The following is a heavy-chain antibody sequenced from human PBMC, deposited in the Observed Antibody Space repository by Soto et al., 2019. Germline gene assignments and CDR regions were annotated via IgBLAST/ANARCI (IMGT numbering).Heavy chain of an antibody. CDR1: GGSIISGGYY. CDR3: ASLVDYDSSGYNL. J-gene: IGHJ5*02. D-gene: IGHD3-22*01. Sequence: SETLSLTCTVSGGSIISGGYYWSWIRQHPGKGLEWIGYIYYSGRTYYNPSLKSRVTISVDTSKNQFSLELSSVTAADTAVYYCASLVDYDSSGYNLWGQGTLVTVSS. CDR2: IYYSGRT. V-gene: IGHV4-31*03.